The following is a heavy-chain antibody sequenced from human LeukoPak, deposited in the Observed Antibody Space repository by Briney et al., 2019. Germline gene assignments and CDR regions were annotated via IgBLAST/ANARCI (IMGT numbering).Heavy chain of an antibody. CDR2: IKSKTDGGTT. J-gene: IGHJ4*02. D-gene: IGHD3-22*01. Sequence: GGSLRLSCAASGFTFSSYEMSWVRQAPGKGLEWVGRIKSKTDGGTTDYAAPVKGRFTISRDDSKNTLYLQMNNLKTEDTAVYYCTTERPMIVVVTAFDYWGQGTLVTVSS. CDR1: GFTFSSYE. CDR3: TTERPMIVVVTAFDY. V-gene: IGHV3-15*01.